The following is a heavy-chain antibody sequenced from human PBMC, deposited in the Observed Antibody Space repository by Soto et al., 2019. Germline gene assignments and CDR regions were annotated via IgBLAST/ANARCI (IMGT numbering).Heavy chain of an antibody. CDR3: ARGHYSSGWPIDH. CDR1: GDSFSDYY. D-gene: IGHD6-19*01. J-gene: IGHJ4*02. CDR2: VFHSATT. V-gene: IGHV4-59*01. Sequence: QVQLQESGPGLVKPSETLTLTCTVSGDSFSDYYWNWIRQVPGKGLEWIGFVFHSATTSYNPSLKTRVAISDDTSKKQFSLRLTSVSAADTALYYCARGHYSSGWPIDHGGQGILVTVSS.